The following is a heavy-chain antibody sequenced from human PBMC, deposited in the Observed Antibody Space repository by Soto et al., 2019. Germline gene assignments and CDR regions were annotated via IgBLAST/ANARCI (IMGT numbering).Heavy chain of an antibody. J-gene: IGHJ6*02. CDR2: IIPIFGTA. D-gene: IGHD6-19*01. Sequence: GASVKVSCKASGGTFSSYAISWVRQAPGQGLEWMGGIIPIFGTANYAQKFQGRVTITADESTSAAYMELSGLRSEDTAVYYCASSVAGQNYYYGMDVWGQGTTVTVSS. V-gene: IGHV1-69*13. CDR3: ASSVAGQNYYYGMDV. CDR1: GGTFSSYA.